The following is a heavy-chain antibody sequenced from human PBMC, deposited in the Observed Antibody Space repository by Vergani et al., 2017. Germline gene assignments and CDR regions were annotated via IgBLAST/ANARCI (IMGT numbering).Heavy chain of an antibody. V-gene: IGHV5-51*01. CDR1: GYSFTSYW. CDR2: IYPGDSDT. J-gene: IGHJ2*01. Sequence: EVQLVQSGAEVKKPGESLKISCKGSGYSFTSYWIGWVRQMPGKGLEWMGIIYPGDSDTRYSPSFQGQVTISADKSISTAYLQWSSLKASDTAMYYCARLNIVVVPAADWYFDRGGGGTLVTVSS. CDR3: ARLNIVVVPAADWYFDR. D-gene: IGHD2-2*01.